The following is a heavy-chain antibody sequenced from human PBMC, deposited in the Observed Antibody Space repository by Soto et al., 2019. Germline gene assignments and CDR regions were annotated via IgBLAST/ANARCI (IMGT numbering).Heavy chain of an antibody. J-gene: IGHJ5*02. CDR3: ARGSGGSCYSDCNWFDP. D-gene: IGHD2-15*01. V-gene: IGHV1-46*03. CDR1: GYTFTSYY. CDR2: INPSGGST. Sequence: GASVKVSCKASGYTFTSYYMHWVRQAPGQGLEWMGIINPSGGSTSYAQKFQGRVTMTRDTSTSTVYMELSSLRSEDTAVYYCARGSGGSCYSDCNWFDPWGQGTLVTVS.